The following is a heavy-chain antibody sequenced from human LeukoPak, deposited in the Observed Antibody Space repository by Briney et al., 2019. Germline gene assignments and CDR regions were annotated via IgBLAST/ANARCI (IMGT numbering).Heavy chain of an antibody. J-gene: IGHJ5*02. V-gene: IGHV4-39*01. CDR2: IYYSGTT. CDR3: ARRGAARANNWFDP. D-gene: IGHD6-6*01. CDR1: GGSISSSSYY. Sequence: SETLSLTCTVSGGSISSSSYYWAWIRQPPGKGLEWIGSIYYSGTTYYNPSLKSRVTISVDTSKNQFSLNLSSVTAADTAVYYCARRGAARANNWFDPWGRGTLVTVSS.